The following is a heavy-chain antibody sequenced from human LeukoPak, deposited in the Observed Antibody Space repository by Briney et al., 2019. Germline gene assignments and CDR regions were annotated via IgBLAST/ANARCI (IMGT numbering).Heavy chain of an antibody. Sequence: SETLSLTCTVSGGSVSTYFCSWIRQPPGKGLEWIAYMDYSGTTNYNPSLRSRVTISIDTSKNQFFLSLSSVTAADTAVYYCVRDIRFIGATHYFDYWGQGILVAVSS. J-gene: IGHJ4*02. V-gene: IGHV4-59*02. D-gene: IGHD1-26*01. CDR3: VRDIRFIGATHYFDY. CDR2: MDYSGTT. CDR1: GGSVSTYF.